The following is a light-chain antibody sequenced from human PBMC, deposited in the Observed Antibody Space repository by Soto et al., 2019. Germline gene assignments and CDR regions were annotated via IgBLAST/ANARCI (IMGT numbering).Light chain of an antibody. CDR1: SSDVGDYNY. CDR2: DVS. J-gene: IGLJ2*01. CDR3: SSYTSSTRI. V-gene: IGLV2-14*01. Sequence: QAVVTQPASVSGSPGQSITISCTGTSSDVGDYNYVSWYQQHPGKAPKLMIYDVSNRPSGVSNRFSGSKSGNTASLTISGLQAEDEADYYCSSYTSSTRIFGGGTKVTVL.